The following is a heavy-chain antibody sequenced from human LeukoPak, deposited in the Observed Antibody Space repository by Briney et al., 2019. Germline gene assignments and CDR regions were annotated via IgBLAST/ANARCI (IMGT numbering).Heavy chain of an antibody. CDR3: AGIQLWPLMFYFDY. V-gene: IGHV3-30*03. CDR2: ISYDDDE. D-gene: IGHD5-18*01. CDR1: GFPYSSYA. J-gene: IGHJ4*02. Sequence: GGSLRLSCAASGFPYSSYAMHWVRQAPGKGLEWVAAISYDDDEYYSVSVKGRFTISRDDSKNTLYLQMNSLRAADSAVYYCAGIQLWPLMFYFDYWGQGTLVTVSS.